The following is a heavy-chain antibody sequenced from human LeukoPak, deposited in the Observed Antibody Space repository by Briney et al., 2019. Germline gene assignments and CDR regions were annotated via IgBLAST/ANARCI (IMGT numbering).Heavy chain of an antibody. CDR1: GGSISSGSYY. J-gene: IGHJ4*02. CDR3: ARGGRITYDSSVIDY. V-gene: IGHV4-61*02. Sequence: SETLSLTCTVSGGSISSGSYYWSWIRQPAGKGLEWIGRIYTSGSTNYNPSLKSLGTISVDTSKNQFSLRLRSGTAADTAVYYCARGGRITYDSSVIDYWGQGTLVTVSS. CDR2: IYTSGST. D-gene: IGHD3-22*01.